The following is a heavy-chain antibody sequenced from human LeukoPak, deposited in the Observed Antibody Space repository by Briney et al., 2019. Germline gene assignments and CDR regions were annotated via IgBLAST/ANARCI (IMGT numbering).Heavy chain of an antibody. V-gene: IGHV3-7*03. Sequence: PGGSLRLSCAASGFTFSSYWMSWVRQAPGKGLEWVANIKQDGSEKYYVDSVKGRFTISRDNAKNSLYLQMNSLRAEDTAVYYCGKEAYCGGDCYGYFQHWGQGTLVTVSS. CDR3: GKEAYCGGDCYGYFQH. D-gene: IGHD2-21*02. CDR1: GFTFSSYW. J-gene: IGHJ1*01. CDR2: IKQDGSEK.